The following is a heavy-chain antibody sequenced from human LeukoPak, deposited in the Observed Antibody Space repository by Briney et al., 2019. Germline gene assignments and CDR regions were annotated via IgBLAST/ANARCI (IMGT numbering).Heavy chain of an antibody. Sequence: GGSLRLSCAASGFTFSSYSMNWVRQAPGKGLEWVSSISSSSSYTYYADSVKGRFTISRDNSKNTLYLQMNSLRAEDTAVYYCARVKGITIFGVAMGYYMDVWGKGTTVTVSS. CDR2: ISSSSSYT. V-gene: IGHV3-21*04. J-gene: IGHJ6*03. CDR1: GFTFSSYS. D-gene: IGHD3-3*01. CDR3: ARVKGITIFGVAMGYYMDV.